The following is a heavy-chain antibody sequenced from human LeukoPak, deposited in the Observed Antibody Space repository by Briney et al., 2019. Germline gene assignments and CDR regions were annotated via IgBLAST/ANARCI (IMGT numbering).Heavy chain of an antibody. Sequence: GASVKVSCKASGGTFSSYAISWVRQAPGQGLEWMGGIIPIFGTANYAQKFQGRVTITADKSTSTAYMELSSLRSEDTAVYYCARTGTYDAFDIWSQGTMVTVSS. CDR3: ARTGTYDAFDI. V-gene: IGHV1-69*06. CDR2: IIPIFGTA. J-gene: IGHJ3*02. CDR1: GGTFSSYA. D-gene: IGHD1/OR15-1a*01.